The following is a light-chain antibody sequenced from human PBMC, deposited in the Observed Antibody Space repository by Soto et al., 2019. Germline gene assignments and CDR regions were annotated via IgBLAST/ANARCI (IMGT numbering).Light chain of an antibody. J-gene: IGKJ5*01. V-gene: IGKV3-20*01. Sequence: EIGWTQSPGTLSLSPGERATLSCRASQSVSSSYLAWYQQKPGQAPRLLIYGASSRATGIPDRFSGSVSGTDLTLTISRLEPEDFAVYYCQQYGSPITFGQGPRLAI. CDR1: QSVSSSY. CDR2: GAS. CDR3: QQYGSPIT.